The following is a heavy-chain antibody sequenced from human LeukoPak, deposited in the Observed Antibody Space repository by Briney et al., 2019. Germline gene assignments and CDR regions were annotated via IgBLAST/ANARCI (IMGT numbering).Heavy chain of an antibody. CDR1: GGTFSSYA. D-gene: IGHD5-12*01. Sequence: SVKVSCKASGGTFSSYAISWVRQAPGQGLEWMGGIIPIFGTANYAQKFQGRVTITTDESTSTAYMELSSLRSEDTAAYYCARARGGEATAFDYWGQGTLVTVSS. V-gene: IGHV1-69*05. CDR2: IIPIFGTA. CDR3: ARARGGEATAFDY. J-gene: IGHJ4*02.